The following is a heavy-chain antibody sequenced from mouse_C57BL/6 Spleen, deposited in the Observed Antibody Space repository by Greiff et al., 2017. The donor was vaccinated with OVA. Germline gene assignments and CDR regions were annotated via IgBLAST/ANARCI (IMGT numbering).Heavy chain of an antibody. CDR1: GYTFTDYY. CDR3: ARGGYSNYEN. V-gene: IGHV1-76*01. J-gene: IGHJ2*01. CDR2: IYPGSGNT. Sequence: QVHVKQSGAELVRPGASVKLSCKASGYTFTDYYINWVKQRPGQGLEWIARIYPGSGNTYYNEKFKGKATLTAEKSSSTAYMQLSSLTSEDSAVYYCARGGYSNYENWGQGTTLTVSS. D-gene: IGHD2-5*01.